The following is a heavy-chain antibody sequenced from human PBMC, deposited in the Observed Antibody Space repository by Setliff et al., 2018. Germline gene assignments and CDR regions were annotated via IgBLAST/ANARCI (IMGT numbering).Heavy chain of an antibody. CDR3: TRGPDGYTYQGAFDI. V-gene: IGHV4-38-2*01. CDR1: GYSISSAYY. Sequence: SETLSLTCAVSGYSISSAYYWGWIRQPSGKGLEWIGEINHSGSTNYNPSLKSRVTISVDTSKNQFSLKLSSVTAADTAVYYCTRGPDGYTYQGAFDIWGQGTMVTVSS. D-gene: IGHD5-12*01. CDR2: INHSGST. J-gene: IGHJ3*02.